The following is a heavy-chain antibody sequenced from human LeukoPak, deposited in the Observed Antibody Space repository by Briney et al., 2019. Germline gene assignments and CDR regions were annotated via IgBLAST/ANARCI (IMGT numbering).Heavy chain of an antibody. CDR2: IYYSGSS. CDR1: GGSISSYY. V-gene: IGHV4-59*04. CDR3: ATPREGCSSTSCYVTFDY. J-gene: IGHJ4*02. Sequence: PSETLSLTCTVSGGSISSYYWSWIRQPPGKGLEWIGSIYYSGSSSYYNPSLKSRVTISVDTSNNQFSLKLSSATAADTAVYYCATPREGCSSTSCYVTFDYWGQGTLVTVSS. D-gene: IGHD2-2*01.